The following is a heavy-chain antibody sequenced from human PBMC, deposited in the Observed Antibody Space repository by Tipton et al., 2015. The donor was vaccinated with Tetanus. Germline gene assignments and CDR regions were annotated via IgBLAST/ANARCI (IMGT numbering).Heavy chain of an antibody. CDR2: ISDTRSVA. Sequence: SLRLSCAGSGFPFYSYALAWVRQAPGKGLEWIAYISDTRSVAHYADSVKGRFTVSRDNANNSLYLQMTRPRDEDTAVYFCARANNDFPKKGPFDSWGQGSLVIVSS. J-gene: IGHJ4*02. V-gene: IGHV3-48*02. CDR1: GFPFYSYA. D-gene: IGHD3-3*01. CDR3: ARANNDFPKKGPFDS.